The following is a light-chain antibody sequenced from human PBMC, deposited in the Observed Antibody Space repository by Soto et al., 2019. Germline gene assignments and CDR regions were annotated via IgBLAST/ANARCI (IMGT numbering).Light chain of an antibody. CDR2: DVS. CDR1: ASDVGGYNY. CDR3: SSYISTNTLG. J-gene: IGLJ3*02. Sequence: QSALTQPRSVSGSPGQSVTISCTGTASDVGGYNYVSWYQQHPGKAPKLMIYDVSKRPSGVPDRFSGSKSGNTASLTISGLQADDEADYYCSSYISTNTLGFGGGTKLTVL. V-gene: IGLV2-11*01.